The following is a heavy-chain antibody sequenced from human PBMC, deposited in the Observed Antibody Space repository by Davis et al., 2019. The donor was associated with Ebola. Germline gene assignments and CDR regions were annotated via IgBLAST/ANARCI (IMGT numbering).Heavy chain of an antibody. CDR2: IYPGDSDT. D-gene: IGHD2-2*01. V-gene: IGHV5-51*01. Sequence: GESLKISCRGSGYSFTTFWIGWVRQKPGKGLEWMGVIYPGDSDTRYNPSFQGQVTISADKSISTAYLYWSSLKASDTAMYYCARQLGYCSSTSCYPVLDYWGQGTLVTVSS. J-gene: IGHJ4*02. CDR3: ARQLGYCSSTSCYPVLDY. CDR1: GYSFTTFW.